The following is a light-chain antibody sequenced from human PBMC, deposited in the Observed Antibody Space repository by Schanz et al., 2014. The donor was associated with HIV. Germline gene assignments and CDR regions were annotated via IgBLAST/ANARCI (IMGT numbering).Light chain of an antibody. Sequence: QAVVTQEPSVTVSPGGTVTLTCDSSNGAVPSGHFPYWFQQKPGQAPRTLIHDTNNRHSWTPARFSGSLLGGKAALTLSGAQPEDEADYYCLLSYSAARQVVFGGGTKLTVL. J-gene: IGLJ2*01. CDR2: DTN. V-gene: IGLV7-46*01. CDR3: LLSYSAARQVV. CDR1: NGAVPSGHF.